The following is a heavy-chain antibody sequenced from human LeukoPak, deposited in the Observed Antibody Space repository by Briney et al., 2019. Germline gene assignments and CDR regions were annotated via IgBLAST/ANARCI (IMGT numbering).Heavy chain of an antibody. J-gene: IGHJ6*02. V-gene: IGHV3-7*01. CDR2: INQDGSDK. CDR1: GFSLSNYW. CDR3: AWYGVTHGLDV. Sequence: PAGGSLRLSCAASGFSLSNYWMSWVRQAPGKGLEWVANINQDGSDKYYVDSVMGRFTIPKDNAKNSVYLQMNSLRPEDTAIYYCAWYGVTHGLDVWGQGTTVTVSS. D-gene: IGHD3-10*01.